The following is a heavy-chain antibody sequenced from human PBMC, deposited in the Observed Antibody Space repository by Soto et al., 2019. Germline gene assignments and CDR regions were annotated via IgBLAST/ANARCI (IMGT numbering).Heavy chain of an antibody. D-gene: IGHD2-15*01. Sequence: QVQLVQSGAEVKKPGSSVKVSCKASGGTFSSYTISWVRQAPGQGLEWMGRIIPILGIANYAQKFQGRVTITADKSTSTAYMELSSLRSEDTAVYYCAREWKDIVVVVAATSAWFDPWGQGTLVTVSS. CDR1: GGTFSSYT. J-gene: IGHJ5*02. CDR2: IIPILGIA. V-gene: IGHV1-69*08. CDR3: AREWKDIVVVVAATSAWFDP.